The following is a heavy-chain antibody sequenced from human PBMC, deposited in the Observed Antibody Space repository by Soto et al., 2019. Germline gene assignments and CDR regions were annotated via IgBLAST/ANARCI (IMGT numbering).Heavy chain of an antibody. CDR2: IRSRSGTT. CDR3: TTSGNPNIVDH. CDR1: GFSFSKAW. J-gene: IGHJ4*02. V-gene: IGHV3-15*07. Sequence: EVQLVESGGGLVKPGGSLRRSCAASGFSFSKAWMNWVRQAPGKGLEWVGRIRSRSGTTDYAAPVKGRFTISRDDSKYTLYLQMNSLKVEDTAVYFCTTSGNPNIVDHWGQGTLVIVSS.